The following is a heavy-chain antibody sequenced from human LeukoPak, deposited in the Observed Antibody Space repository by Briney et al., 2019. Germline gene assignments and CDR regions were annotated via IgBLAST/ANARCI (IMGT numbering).Heavy chain of an antibody. CDR2: IWYDGSQK. CDR1: GFSFSSHG. V-gene: IGHV3-33*01. Sequence: GGSLRLSCAASGFSFSSHGMNWVRQAPGKGLEWVAVIWYDGSQKYYVDSVKGRFTISRDNSKNTLYLQMNSLRVEDMAEYYCTRLRSWAFDIWGQGAMVTVSS. CDR3: TRLRSWAFDI. J-gene: IGHJ3*02.